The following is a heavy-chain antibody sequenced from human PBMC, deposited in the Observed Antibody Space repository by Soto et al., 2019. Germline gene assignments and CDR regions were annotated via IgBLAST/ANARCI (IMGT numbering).Heavy chain of an antibody. J-gene: IGHJ4*02. V-gene: IGHV3-30*18. Sequence: PGGSLRLSCAASGFTFSSYGMHWVRQAPGKGLEWVAVISYDGSNKYYADSVKGRFTISRDNSKNTLYLQMNSLRAEDTAVYYCAKDFVHSPFDYWGQGTLVTVSS. D-gene: IGHD6-6*01. CDR3: AKDFVHSPFDY. CDR1: GFTFSSYG. CDR2: ISYDGSNK.